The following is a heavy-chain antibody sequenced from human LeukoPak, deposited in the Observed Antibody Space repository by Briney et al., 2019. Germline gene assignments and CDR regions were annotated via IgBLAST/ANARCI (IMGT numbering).Heavy chain of an antibody. Sequence: SETLSLTCTVSGGSISSGSYYWSWIRQPPGKGLEWIGYIYYSGSTNYNPSLKSRVTISVDTSKNQFSLKLSSVTAADTAVYYCARDRGSPSLFDIWGQGTMVTVSS. CDR3: ARDRGSPSLFDI. V-gene: IGHV4-61*01. J-gene: IGHJ3*02. D-gene: IGHD2-15*01. CDR1: GGSISSGSYY. CDR2: IYYSGST.